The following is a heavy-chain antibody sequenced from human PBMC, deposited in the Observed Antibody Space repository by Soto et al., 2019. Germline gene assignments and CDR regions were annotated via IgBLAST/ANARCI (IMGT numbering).Heavy chain of an antibody. V-gene: IGHV1-8*01. J-gene: IGHJ6*02. CDR2: MNPNSGNT. Sequence: ASVKVSCKASGYTFIRYGITWVRQATGQGLEWMGWMNPNSGNTGYAQKFQGRVTMTRNTSISTVYMELSSLRSEDTAVYYCARDSLQWLVVWGQGTTVTVSS. D-gene: IGHD6-19*01. CDR3: ARDSLQWLVV. CDR1: GYTFIRYG.